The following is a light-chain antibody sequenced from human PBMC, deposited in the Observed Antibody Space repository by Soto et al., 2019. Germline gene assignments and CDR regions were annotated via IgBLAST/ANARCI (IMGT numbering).Light chain of an antibody. CDR3: QQLSTYPRT. CDR1: QGISSY. J-gene: IGKJ1*01. V-gene: IGKV1-9*01. Sequence: IHLTQSPSYLSASAGDRVTINCRASQGISSYLAWYQQKPGKAPKLLIYATSTLQGGVPSRFSGSGSGTDFTLTISSLQPEDFATYYCQQLSTYPRTFGQGTKV. CDR2: ATS.